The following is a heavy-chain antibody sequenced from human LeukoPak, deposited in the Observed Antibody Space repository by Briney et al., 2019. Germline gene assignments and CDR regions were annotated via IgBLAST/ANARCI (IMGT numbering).Heavy chain of an antibody. CDR1: GFTVSSNY. V-gene: IGHV3-66*01. CDR2: IYSGGST. CDR3: ARDVLHAGYYDILTGYSEYYFDY. J-gene: IGHJ4*02. D-gene: IGHD3-9*01. Sequence: QTGGSLRLSCAASGFTVSSNYMSWVRQAPGKGLEWVSVIYSGGSTYYADSVKGRFTISRDNSKNTLYLQMNSLRAEDTAVYYCARDVLHAGYYDILTGYSEYYFDYWGQGTLVTVSS.